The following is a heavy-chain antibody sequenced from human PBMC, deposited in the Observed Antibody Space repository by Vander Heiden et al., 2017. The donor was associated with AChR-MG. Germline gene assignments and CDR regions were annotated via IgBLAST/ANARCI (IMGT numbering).Heavy chain of an antibody. V-gene: IGHV3-7*03. Sequence: EVQLVESGGGLVQPGGSRRLSCAAFGFTFSSYWMSWVRQAPGKGLEWVANIKQDGSEKYYVDSVKGRFTISRDNAKNSLYLQMNSLRAEDTAVYYCARFYKGATFFDYWGQGTLVTVSS. CDR3: ARFYKGATFFDY. CDR1: GFTFSSYW. D-gene: IGHD1-26*01. CDR2: IKQDGSEK. J-gene: IGHJ4*02.